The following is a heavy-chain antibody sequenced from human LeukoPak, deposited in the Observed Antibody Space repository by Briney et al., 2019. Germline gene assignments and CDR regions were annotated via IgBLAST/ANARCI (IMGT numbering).Heavy chain of an antibody. CDR1: GFTFSSYA. J-gene: IGHJ4*02. Sequence: GGSLRLSCAASGFTFSSYAMNWVRQAPVKGLEWVSGISGSGRDTYYVDSVKGRFTISRDNSKNTLYLQMNSLRADDTAGYYCATNYYDSSGYFPDFDYWGQGALVSVSS. CDR2: ISGSGRDT. V-gene: IGHV3-23*01. D-gene: IGHD3-22*01. CDR3: ATNYYDSSGYFPDFDY.